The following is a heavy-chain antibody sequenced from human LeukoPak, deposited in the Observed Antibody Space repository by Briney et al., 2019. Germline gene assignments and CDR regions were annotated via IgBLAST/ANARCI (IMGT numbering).Heavy chain of an antibody. CDR1: GYTFTGYY. V-gene: IGHV1-2*02. CDR2: INPNSGGT. J-gene: IGHJ4*02. Sequence: ASVKVSCKASGYTFTGYYMRWVRQAPGQGLKWMGWINPNSGGTNHAQKFQGRVTMTRDTSISTAYMELNRLRSDDTAVYYCASDRPLDADDYYGFYYFDYWGQGTLVTVSS. D-gene: IGHD3-10*01. CDR3: ASDRPLDADDYYGFYYFDY.